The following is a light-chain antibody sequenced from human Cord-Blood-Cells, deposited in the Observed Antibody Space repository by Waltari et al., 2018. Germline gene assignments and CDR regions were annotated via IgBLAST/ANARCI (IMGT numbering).Light chain of an antibody. CDR1: SSDVGGYNY. V-gene: IGLV2-14*01. CDR3: SSYTSSSTPYV. J-gene: IGLJ1*01. CDR2: EVS. Sequence: QSALTQPASVSGSPGQSITISCPGTSSDVGGYNYDSWYQQHPGKAPKLMIYEVSNRPSGVSNRFSGSKSGNTASLTISGLQAEDEADYYCSSYTSSSTPYVFGTGTKVTVL.